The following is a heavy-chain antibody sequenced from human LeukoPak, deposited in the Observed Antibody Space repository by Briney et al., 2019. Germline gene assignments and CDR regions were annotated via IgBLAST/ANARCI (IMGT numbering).Heavy chain of an antibody. CDR2: INPNSGDT. Sequence: GASVKVSCKASGYTFTSYDINWVRQATGQGLEWMGRINPNSGDTKYAQRFQGRVTMTRDMSISTAYMELSRLRSDDTAVYYCARITGNWFDPWGQGTVVTVSS. J-gene: IGHJ5*02. CDR3: ARITGNWFDP. V-gene: IGHV1-2*06. CDR1: GYTFTSYD. D-gene: IGHD1-20*01.